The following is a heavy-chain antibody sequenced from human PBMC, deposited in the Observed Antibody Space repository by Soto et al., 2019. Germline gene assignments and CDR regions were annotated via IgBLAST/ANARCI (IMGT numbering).Heavy chain of an antibody. CDR1: CDSISTVDYF. V-gene: IGHV4-30-4*01. CDR3: AIADMALDVIVCIEY. CDR2: IYKSATT. D-gene: IGHD3-16*02. J-gene: IGHJ4*02. Sequence: TLSLTCSVSCDSISTVDYFWPWIHQPPGQALEYIGYIYKSATTYYSPSFEGRVAISLFTSKSQFSLNLTSVTAADTAVYYCAIADMALDVIVCIEYWGEGTLVTV.